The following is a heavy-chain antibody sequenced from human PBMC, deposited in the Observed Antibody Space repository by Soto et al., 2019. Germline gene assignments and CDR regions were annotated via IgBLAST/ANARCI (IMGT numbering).Heavy chain of an antibody. Sequence: QVQLVQSGAEVKMPGASVKVSCKASGYTFTSYYMYWVRQAPGQGLECMGIINPSGSSTTYAQKFQGRVTMTRDTSTSTVYMELSSLRSEDTAVYYWARDHGGNSGAFDYWGQGTLVTVSS. V-gene: IGHV1-46*01. D-gene: IGHD2-21*02. CDR3: ARDHGGNSGAFDY. CDR2: INPSGSST. CDR1: GYTFTSYY. J-gene: IGHJ4*02.